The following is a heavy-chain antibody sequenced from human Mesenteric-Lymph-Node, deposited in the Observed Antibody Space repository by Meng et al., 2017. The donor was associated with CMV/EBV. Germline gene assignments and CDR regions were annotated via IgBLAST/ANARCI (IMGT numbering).Heavy chain of an antibody. D-gene: IGHD5-24*01. Sequence: SVKVSCKASGGTFSSYGVIWVRQAPGQGLEWMGGMIPLFGKANYAQKFQDRVTIITDESTSTAYMGLSSLRSEDTAVYYCARVLMATNAWGYGMDVWGQGTTVTVSS. CDR2: MIPLFGKA. CDR1: GGTFSSYG. V-gene: IGHV1-69*05. CDR3: ARVLMATNAWGYGMDV. J-gene: IGHJ6*02.